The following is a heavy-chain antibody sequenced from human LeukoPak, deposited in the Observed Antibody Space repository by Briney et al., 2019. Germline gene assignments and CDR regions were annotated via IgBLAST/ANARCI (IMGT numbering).Heavy chain of an antibody. CDR3: ATYSYGLRSFDY. CDR2: IDERSTV. Sequence: GGSLRLSCAASGFTFSSLPMNWVRQAPRKGLESVANIDERSTVNYADSVKGRFTISRDNAKNSLYLQMNGLRDEDTAVYYCATYSYGLRSFDYWGRGTLVTVSS. D-gene: IGHD5-18*01. CDR1: GFTFSSLP. J-gene: IGHJ4*02. V-gene: IGHV3-48*02.